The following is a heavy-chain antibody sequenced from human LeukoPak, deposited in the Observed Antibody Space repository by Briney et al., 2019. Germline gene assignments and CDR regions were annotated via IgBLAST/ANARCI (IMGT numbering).Heavy chain of an antibody. CDR1: GYTFTSYD. V-gene: IGHV1-8*01. CDR2: MNPNSGNT. Sequence: GASVKVSCKASGYTFTSYDINWVRQATGQGLEWMGWMNPNSGNTGYAQKFQGRVTMTRNTSISTAYMELSSLRSEDTAVYYCARGRWLRAPYYYYGMDVWGQGTTVTVSS. J-gene: IGHJ6*02. CDR3: ARGRWLRAPYYYYGMDV. D-gene: IGHD5-12*01.